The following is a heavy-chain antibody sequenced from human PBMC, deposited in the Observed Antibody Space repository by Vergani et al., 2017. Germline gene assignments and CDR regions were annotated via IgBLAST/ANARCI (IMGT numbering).Heavy chain of an antibody. J-gene: IGHJ4*02. V-gene: IGHV4-59*01. CDR2: IYYSGST. Sequence: QVQLQESGPGLVKPSETLSLTCTVSGGSISSYYWSWIRQPPGKGLEWIGYIYYSGSTNYNPSLKSRVTISVDTSKNQFSLKLSSVTAADTAVYYCAREGIRKGSTSLHFDYWGQGTLVTFSS. CDR1: GGSISSYY. CDR3: AREGIRKGSTSLHFDY. D-gene: IGHD2-2*01.